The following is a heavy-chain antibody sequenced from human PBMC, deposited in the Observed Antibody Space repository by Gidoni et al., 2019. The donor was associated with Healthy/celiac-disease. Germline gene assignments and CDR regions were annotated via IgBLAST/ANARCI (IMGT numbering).Heavy chain of an antibody. V-gene: IGHV4-34*01. D-gene: IGHD1-7*01. CDR2: INHSGST. Sequence: QVQLQQWGAGLLKPSETLSLTCAVYGGSFSGYYWSWIRQPPGKGLEWIGEINHSGSTNYNPSLKRRVTISVDTSKNQFSLKLSSVTAADTAVYYCARGGYRYNWNYVSAKLDYWGQGTLVTVSS. CDR3: ARGGYRYNWNYVSAKLDY. J-gene: IGHJ4*02. CDR1: GGSFSGYY.